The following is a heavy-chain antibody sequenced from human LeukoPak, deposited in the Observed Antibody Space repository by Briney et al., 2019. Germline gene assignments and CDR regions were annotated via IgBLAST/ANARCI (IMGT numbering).Heavy chain of an antibody. D-gene: IGHD6-13*01. CDR3: ARRTTAAWVENWFDP. J-gene: IGHJ5*02. V-gene: IGHV4-39*01. CDR1: GGSISSSSYY. Sequence: ETLSLTCTVSGGSISSSSYYWGWIRQPPGKGLEWIGSIYYSGSTHYNPSLKSRVTISVDTSKNQFSLKLSSVTAADTAVYYCARRTTAAWVENWFDPWGQGTLVTVSS. CDR2: IYYSGST.